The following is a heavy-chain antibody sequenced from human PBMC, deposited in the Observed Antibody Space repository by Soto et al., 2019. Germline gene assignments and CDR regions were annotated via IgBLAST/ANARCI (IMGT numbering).Heavy chain of an antibody. Sequence: QVQLVQSGAEVKKPGASVKVSCKASGYTFTSYGISWVRQAPGQWLEWMGWISAYNGNTNYAQKLQGRVTMNTDTSTSTAYMELRSLRCDDTAVYYCARYRPYCSGGSCYSRDFYYYYMDVWGKGTTVTVSS. V-gene: IGHV1-18*01. CDR3: ARYRPYCSGGSCYSRDFYYYYMDV. D-gene: IGHD2-15*01. CDR2: ISAYNGNT. J-gene: IGHJ6*03. CDR1: GYTFTSYG.